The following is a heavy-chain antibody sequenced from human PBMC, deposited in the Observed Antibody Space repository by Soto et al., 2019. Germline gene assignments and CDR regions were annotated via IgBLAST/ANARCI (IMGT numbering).Heavy chain of an antibody. CDR1: GGSISSYY. D-gene: IGHD5-12*01. CDR3: ARVQMATLYFDY. J-gene: IGHJ4*02. Sequence: SETLSLTCTVSGGSISSYYWSWVRQPPGKGLEWIGYIYYSGTHNYNPSLKSRPTISIDTSKNQFSLKLNSVTAADTAVYYCARVQMATLYFDYWGQGTLVTVSS. CDR2: IYYSGTH. V-gene: IGHV4-59*01.